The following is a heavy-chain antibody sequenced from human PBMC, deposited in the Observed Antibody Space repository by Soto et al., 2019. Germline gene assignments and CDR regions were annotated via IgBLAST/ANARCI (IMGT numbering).Heavy chain of an antibody. V-gene: IGHV4-59*08. CDR2: IYYSGST. CDR3: ASHGEDNYCYYGMDV. D-gene: IGHD3-10*01. CDR1: GGSISSYY. J-gene: IGHJ6*02. Sequence: QVQLQESGPGLVKPSETLSLTCTVSGGSISSYYWSWIRQPPGKGLEWIGYIYYSGSTNYNPSLKSRVTIPADTSKIQFSLKLSSVTAADTAVYYCASHGEDNYCYYGMDVWGQGTTVTVSS.